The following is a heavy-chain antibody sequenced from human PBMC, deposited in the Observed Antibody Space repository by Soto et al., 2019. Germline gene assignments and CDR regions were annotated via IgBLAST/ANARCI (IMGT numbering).Heavy chain of an antibody. CDR3: AKARGYSSSSDAFDI. CDR1: GFTFSSYG. D-gene: IGHD6-6*01. Sequence: QVQLVESGGGVVQPGRSLRLSCAASGFTFSSYGMHWVRQAPGKGLEWVAVISYDGSNKYYADSVKGRFTISRDNSKNTLYLQRNSLRAEDTAVYYCAKARGYSSSSDAFDIWGQGTMVTVSS. J-gene: IGHJ3*02. CDR2: ISYDGSNK. V-gene: IGHV3-30*18.